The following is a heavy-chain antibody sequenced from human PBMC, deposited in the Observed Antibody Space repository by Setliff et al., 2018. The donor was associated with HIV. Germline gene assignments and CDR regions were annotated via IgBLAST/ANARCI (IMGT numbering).Heavy chain of an antibody. CDR1: GGSISSGSYF. CDR3: ARDVYDYDFGGYFYMDV. D-gene: IGHD3-3*01. Sequence: SETLSLTCTVSGGSISSGSYFWTWIRQTAGKGLEWIGHIYTSGSTNYNPSLKSRVTISVDTSKNQFSLKLSSVTAADTAMYYCARDVYDYDFGGYFYMDVWGKGTTVTVSS. V-gene: IGHV4-61*09. CDR2: IYTSGST. J-gene: IGHJ6*03.